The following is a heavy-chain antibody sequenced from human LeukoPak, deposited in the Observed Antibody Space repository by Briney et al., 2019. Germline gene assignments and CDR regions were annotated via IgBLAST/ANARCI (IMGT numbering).Heavy chain of an antibody. J-gene: IGHJ4*02. CDR2: IDPSDSHT. Sequence: KFGESLKISCKGSGYSFTTYWISWVRQMPGKGLEWMGRIDPSDSHTNYSPSFRGRVTISADKSISTAYLHWSSLKASDTAMYYCAKLDSSGWQFDYWGQGTLVTVSS. D-gene: IGHD6-19*01. CDR3: AKLDSSGWQFDY. V-gene: IGHV5-10-1*01. CDR1: GYSFTTYW.